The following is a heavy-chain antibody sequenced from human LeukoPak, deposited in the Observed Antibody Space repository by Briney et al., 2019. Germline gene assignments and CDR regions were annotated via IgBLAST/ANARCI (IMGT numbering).Heavy chain of an antibody. D-gene: IGHD6-19*01. CDR3: ARALGSGWYVPGIDY. V-gene: IGHV4-34*01. CDR2: INHSGST. J-gene: IGHJ4*02. CDR1: GGSFSGYY. Sequence: SETLSLTCAVYGGSFSGYYWSWIRQPPGKGLEWIGEINHSGSTNYNPSLKSRVTISVDTSKNQFSLKLSSVTAADTAVYYYARALGSGWYVPGIDYWGQGTLVTVSS.